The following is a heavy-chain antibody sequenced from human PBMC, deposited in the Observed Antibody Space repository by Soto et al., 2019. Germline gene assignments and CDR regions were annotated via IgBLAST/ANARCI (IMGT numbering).Heavy chain of an antibody. CDR3: ARLYRYSSGWSPYDY. J-gene: IGHJ4*02. CDR2: IYYSGST. CDR1: GGSISSYY. Sequence: SETLSLTCTVSGGSISSYYWSWIRQPPGKGLEWIGYIYYSGSTNYNPSIKSRVSISVDTSKNQFSLKLSSVTAADTAVYYCARLYRYSSGWSPYDYWGQGTLVTVSS. D-gene: IGHD6-19*01. V-gene: IGHV4-59*08.